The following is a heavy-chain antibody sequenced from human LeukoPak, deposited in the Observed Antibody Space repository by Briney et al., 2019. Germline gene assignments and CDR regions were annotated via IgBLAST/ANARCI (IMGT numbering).Heavy chain of an antibody. CDR1: GFIFSTYG. V-gene: IGHV3-30*02. CDR3: AKDPISTVPRGYFDY. D-gene: IGHD4-17*01. Sequence: GGSLRLSCAASGFIFSTYGMHWVRQAPGKGLEWVAFIRYDGSNKYYADSVKGRFTISRDNSKNTLYLQMNSLRAEDTAVYYCAKDPISTVPRGYFDYWGQGTLVTVSS. J-gene: IGHJ4*02. CDR2: IRYDGSNK.